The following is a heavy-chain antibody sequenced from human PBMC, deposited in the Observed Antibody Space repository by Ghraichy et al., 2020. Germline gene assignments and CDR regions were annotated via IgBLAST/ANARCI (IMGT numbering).Heavy chain of an antibody. J-gene: IGHJ4*02. Sequence: GGSLRLSCAASGFTFSSYAMSWVRQAPGKGLEWVSAISGSGGSTYYADSVKGRFTISRDNSKNTLYLQMNSLRAEDTAVYYCAKAITFGGTTPPDYWGQGTLVTVSS. D-gene: IGHD3-16*01. V-gene: IGHV3-23*01. CDR2: ISGSGGST. CDR1: GFTFSSYA. CDR3: AKAITFGGTTPPDY.